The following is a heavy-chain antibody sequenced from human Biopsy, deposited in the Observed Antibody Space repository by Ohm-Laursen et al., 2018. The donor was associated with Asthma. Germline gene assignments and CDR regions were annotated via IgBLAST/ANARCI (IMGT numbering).Heavy chain of an antibody. J-gene: IGHJ6*02. CDR2: IYYSGTT. Sequence: SETLSLTCSLSSGSGGYMRSGNYYWGWIRQPPGKGLEWIGSIYYSGTTYYNPSLESRVTVSADTSKNQFSLKLTSVTAADTAVYFCARRITIFGVVQKDHGMDAWGQGTTVTVSS. V-gene: IGHV4-39*01. CDR1: SGSGGYMRSGNYY. CDR3: ARRITIFGVVQKDHGMDA. D-gene: IGHD3-3*01.